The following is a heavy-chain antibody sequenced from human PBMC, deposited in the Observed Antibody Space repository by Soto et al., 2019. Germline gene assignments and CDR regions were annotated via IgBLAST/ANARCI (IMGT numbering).Heavy chain of an antibody. CDR2: IYYSGST. J-gene: IGHJ6*02. D-gene: IGHD6-19*01. V-gene: IGHV4-39*01. CDR1: GGSISSSSYY. CDR3: ARQVAVAGTLYGMDV. Sequence: LSLTCTVSGGSISSSSYYWGWIRQPPGKGLEWIGSIYYSGSTYYNPSLKSRVTISVDTSKNQFSLKLSSVTAADTAVYYCARQVAVAGTLYGMDVWGQGTTVTV.